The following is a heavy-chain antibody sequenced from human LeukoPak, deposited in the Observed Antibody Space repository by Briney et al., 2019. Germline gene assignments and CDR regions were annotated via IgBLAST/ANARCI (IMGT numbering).Heavy chain of an antibody. V-gene: IGHV4-34*01. J-gene: IGHJ4*02. CDR1: GGSFSGYY. CDR3: ARLVWFGELDVDY. Sequence: SETLSLTCAVYGGSFSGYYWSWIRQPPGKGLEWIGEINHSGSTNYNPSLKSRVTISVGTSKNQFSLKLSSVTAADTAVYYCARLVWFGELDVDYWGQGTLVTVSS. CDR2: INHSGST. D-gene: IGHD3-10*01.